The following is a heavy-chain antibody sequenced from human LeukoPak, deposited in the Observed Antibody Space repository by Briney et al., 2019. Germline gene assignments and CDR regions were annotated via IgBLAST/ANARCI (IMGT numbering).Heavy chain of an antibody. Sequence: SETLSLTCTDSGGSISSSSYYWGWIRQPPGKGLEWIGSIYYSGTTYYNPSLKSRVTISVDTSKNQFSLKLSSVTAADTAVYYCARLPGTNWMGEYYFDYWGQGTLVTVSS. CDR1: GGSISSSSYY. V-gene: IGHV4-39*01. D-gene: IGHD3-16*01. CDR3: ARLPGTNWMGEYYFDY. J-gene: IGHJ4*02. CDR2: IYYSGTT.